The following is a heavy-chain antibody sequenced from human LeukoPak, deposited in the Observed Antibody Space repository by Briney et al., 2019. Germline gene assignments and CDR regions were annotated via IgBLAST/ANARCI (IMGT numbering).Heavy chain of an antibody. D-gene: IGHD2-2*02. CDR3: SRDVSRDISCYTA. V-gene: IGHV3-21*01. Sequence: GGSLRLSCAASGFSFSSSSMNLVRQAPGRGLEWVSSISSSGKYIYYADSMKGRFTVSRDNARSLVYLEMNSLRAEDTAIYYCSRDVSRDISCYTAWGQGTLVTVSS. CDR1: GFSFSSSS. CDR2: ISSSGKYI. J-gene: IGHJ4*02.